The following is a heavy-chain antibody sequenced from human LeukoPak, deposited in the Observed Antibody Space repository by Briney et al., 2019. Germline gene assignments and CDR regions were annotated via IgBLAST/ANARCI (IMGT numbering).Heavy chain of an antibody. CDR2: IKQDRSEK. Sequence: GGSLRLSCAASGFTFTNYWMSWVRQAPGKGLELVANIKQDRSEKYYVDSVKGRFTISRDNAKNSLYLQMNSLRAEDTAVYYCARLREIPVFGVVTKSTSYFDYWGQGTLVTVSS. D-gene: IGHD3-3*01. V-gene: IGHV3-7*01. CDR3: ARLREIPVFGVVTKSTSYFDY. CDR1: GFTFTNYW. J-gene: IGHJ4*02.